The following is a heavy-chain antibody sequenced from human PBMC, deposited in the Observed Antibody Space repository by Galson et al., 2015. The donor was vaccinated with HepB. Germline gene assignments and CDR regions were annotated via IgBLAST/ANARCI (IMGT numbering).Heavy chain of an antibody. CDR3: AKSPLGFIAAAGTGDY. V-gene: IGHV3-23*01. CDR2: ISGSGGST. D-gene: IGHD6-13*01. J-gene: IGHJ4*02. Sequence: SLRLSCAASGFTFSSYAMSWVRQAPGKGLEWVSAISGSGGSTYYADSVKGRFTISRDNSKNTLYLQMNSLRAEDTAVYYCAKSPLGFIAAAGTGDYWGQGTLVTVSS. CDR1: GFTFSSYA.